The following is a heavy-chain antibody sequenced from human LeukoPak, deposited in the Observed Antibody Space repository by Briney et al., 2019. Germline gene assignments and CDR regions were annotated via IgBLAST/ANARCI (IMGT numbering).Heavy chain of an antibody. Sequence: GESLKISCKGSGYSFTSYWIGWVRQMPGKGLEWMGIIYPGDSDTRYSPSFQGQVTISADQSISTAYLQWSSLKASDTAMYYCARHGVLYDSSGYYYGTGNWFDPWGQGTLVTVSS. CDR2: IYPGDSDT. V-gene: IGHV5-51*01. CDR3: ARHGVLYDSSGYYYGTGNWFDP. J-gene: IGHJ5*02. CDR1: GYSFTSYW. D-gene: IGHD3-22*01.